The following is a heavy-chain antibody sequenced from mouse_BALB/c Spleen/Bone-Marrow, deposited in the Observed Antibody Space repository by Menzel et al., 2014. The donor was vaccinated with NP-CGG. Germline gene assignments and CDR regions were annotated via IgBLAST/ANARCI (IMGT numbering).Heavy chain of an antibody. CDR2: IDPYNGDT. CDR3: TRYYRYDYWYFDV. D-gene: IGHD2-14*01. Sequence: LVESGPELVKPGASVKVSCKASGYSFTDYNMYCVKQSHGKSLEWIGYIDPYNGDTTYNQRFKGKATLTVDKSSSTAFIHLNSLTSEDSAVYYCTRYYRYDYWYFDVWGTGSTVTVSS. J-gene: IGHJ1*03. V-gene: IGHV1S135*01. CDR1: GYSFTDYN.